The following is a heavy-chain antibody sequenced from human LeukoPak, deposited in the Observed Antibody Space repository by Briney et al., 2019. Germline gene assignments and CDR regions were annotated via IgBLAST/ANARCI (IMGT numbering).Heavy chain of an antibody. CDR2: ISGSGGST. J-gene: IGHJ6*02. CDR1: GFTFSSYA. V-gene: IGHV3-23*01. CDR3: AKFSPTPLLNYYYYGMDV. Sequence: GGSLRLSCAASGFTFSSYAMSWVRQAPGKGLEWVSAISGSGGSTYYADSVKGRFTISRDNSKNTLYLQMNSLRAEDTAVYYCAKFSPTPLLNYYYYGMDVWGQGTTVTVSS.